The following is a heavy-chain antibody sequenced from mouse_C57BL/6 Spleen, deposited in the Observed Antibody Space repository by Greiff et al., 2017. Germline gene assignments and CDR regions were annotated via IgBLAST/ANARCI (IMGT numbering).Heavy chain of an antibody. J-gene: IGHJ4*01. V-gene: IGHV5-16*01. CDR1: GFTFSDYY. Sequence: EVKLQESEGGLVQPGSSMKLSCTASGFTFSDYYMAWVRQVPEKGLEWVANINHDGSSTYYLDSLKSRFIISRDNAKNSLYLQMSSLKSEDTATYDCARAEDPMVTENYAMECWGQGTSVTVAS. CDR3: ARAEDPMVTENYAMEC. D-gene: IGHD2-2*01. CDR2: INHDGSST.